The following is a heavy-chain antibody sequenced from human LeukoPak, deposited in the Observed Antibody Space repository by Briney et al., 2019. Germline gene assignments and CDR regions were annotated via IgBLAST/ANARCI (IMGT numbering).Heavy chain of an antibody. V-gene: IGHV1-18*01. D-gene: IGHD5-24*01. CDR3: ARNRRDGYNPDAFDI. CDR1: GYTFTSYG. J-gene: IGHJ3*02. Sequence: GASVKVSCKASGYTFTSYGISWVRQAPGQGLEWMGWISAYNGNTNYAQKLQGRVTMTTDTSTSTAYMELRSLRSDDTAVYYCARNRRDGYNPDAFDIWGQGTVVTVSS. CDR2: ISAYNGNT.